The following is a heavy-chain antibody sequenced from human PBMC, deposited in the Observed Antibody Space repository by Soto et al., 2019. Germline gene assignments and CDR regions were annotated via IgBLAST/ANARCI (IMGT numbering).Heavy chain of an antibody. CDR2: VYISGST. Sequence: PSETLSLTCTASGGSISTYYWNWIRQSAGKGLEWIGRVYISGSTNYHPSLKSRVAMSVDTSNNQFSLKVTSVTAADTAVYYCARGGRDGFDIWGQGTMVTVSS. V-gene: IGHV4-4*07. CDR3: ARGGRDGFDI. CDR1: GGSISTYY. J-gene: IGHJ3*02.